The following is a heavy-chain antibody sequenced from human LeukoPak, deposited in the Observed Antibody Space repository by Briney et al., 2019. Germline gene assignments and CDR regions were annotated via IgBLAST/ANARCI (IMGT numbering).Heavy chain of an antibody. Sequence: GESLQISCKGSGYRFTSYWIGWVRQMPGKGLEWMGIIYPGDSDTRYSPSFQGQVTISADKSISTAYLQWSSLKASDTAMYYCARLTIGYSSGWSFDYWGQGTLVTVSS. CDR2: IYPGDSDT. J-gene: IGHJ4*02. V-gene: IGHV5-51*01. D-gene: IGHD6-19*01. CDR1: GYRFTSYW. CDR3: ARLTIGYSSGWSFDY.